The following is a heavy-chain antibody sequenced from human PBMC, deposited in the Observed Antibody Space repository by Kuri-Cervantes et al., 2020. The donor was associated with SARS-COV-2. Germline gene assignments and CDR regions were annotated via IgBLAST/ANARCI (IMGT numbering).Heavy chain of an antibody. CDR3: ARDVLAGYSLNYYYYMDV. CDR1: GFTFGDYA. Sequence: GGSLRLSCTASGFTFGDYAMSWVRQAPGKGLEWVGFIRSKAYGGTTEYAASVKGRFTISRDNAKNSLYLQMNSLRAEDTAVYYCARDVLAGYSLNYYYYMDVWGKGTTVTVSS. D-gene: IGHD5-18*01. V-gene: IGHV3-49*04. J-gene: IGHJ6*03. CDR2: IRSKAYGGTT.